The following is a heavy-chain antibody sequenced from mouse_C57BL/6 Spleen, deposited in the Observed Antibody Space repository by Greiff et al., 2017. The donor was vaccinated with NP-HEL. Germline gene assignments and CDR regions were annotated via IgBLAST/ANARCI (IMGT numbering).Heavy chain of an antibody. CDR3: ARDGLYAMDY. CDR1: GYTFTSYW. D-gene: IGHD2-3*01. V-gene: IGHV1-52*01. J-gene: IGHJ4*01. Sequence: QVQLKQPGAELVRPGSSVKLSCKASGYTFTSYWMHWVKQRPIQGLEWIGNIDPSDSETHYNQKFKDKATLTVDKSSSTAYRQLSSLTSEDSAVYYCARDGLYAMDYWGQGTSVTVSS. CDR2: IDPSDSET.